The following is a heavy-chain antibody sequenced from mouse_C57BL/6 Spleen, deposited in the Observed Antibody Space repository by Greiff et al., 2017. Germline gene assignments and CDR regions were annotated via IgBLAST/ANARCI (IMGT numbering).Heavy chain of an antibody. CDR2: IYPRSGNT. CDR3: ARDYGSRYEFAY. V-gene: IGHV1-81*01. D-gene: IGHD1-1*01. J-gene: IGHJ3*01. Sequence: QVQLQQSGAELARPGASVKLSCKASGYTFTSYGISWVKQRTGQGLEWIGEIYPRSGNTYYNEKFKGKATLTADKSSSTAYMELRSLTSEDSAVYFCARDYGSRYEFAYWGQGTLVTVSA. CDR1: GYTFTSYG.